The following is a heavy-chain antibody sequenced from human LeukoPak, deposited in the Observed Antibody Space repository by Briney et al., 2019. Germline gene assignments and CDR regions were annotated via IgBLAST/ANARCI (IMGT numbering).Heavy chain of an antibody. J-gene: IGHJ4*02. CDR2: INHSGST. D-gene: IGHD3-9*01. CDR1: GGSFSGYY. V-gene: IGHV4-34*01. Sequence: SETLSLTCAVYGGSFSGYYWSWIRQPPGKGLEWIGEINHSGSTNYNPSLKSRVTISVDTSKNQFSLKLSSVTAADTAVYYCARQAYFDWSPYDYWGQGTLVTVSS. CDR3: ARQAYFDWSPYDY.